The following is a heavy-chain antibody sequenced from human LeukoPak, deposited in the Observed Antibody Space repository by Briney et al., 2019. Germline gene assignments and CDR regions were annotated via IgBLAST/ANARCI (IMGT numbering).Heavy chain of an antibody. D-gene: IGHD6-19*01. V-gene: IGHV3-53*01. J-gene: IGHJ3*02. CDR3: ASTISAVTVADPRDPFDI. CDR1: GFTLSHNY. Sequence: GGSLRLSCAATGFTLSHNYANWVRQAPGKGLEWVSVIYGGDITYYADSVEGRFTISRDNSKNTLHLQMNSLRAEDTAVYYCASTISAVTVADPRDPFDIWGQGTVVTVSS. CDR2: IYGGDIT.